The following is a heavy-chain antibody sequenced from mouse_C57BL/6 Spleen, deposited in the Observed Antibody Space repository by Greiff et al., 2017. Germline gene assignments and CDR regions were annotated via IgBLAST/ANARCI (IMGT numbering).Heavy chain of an antibody. CDR2: IYPRSGNT. J-gene: IGHJ3*01. V-gene: IGHV1-81*01. Sequence: VQLQQSGAELARPGASVKLSCKASGYTFTSYGISWVKQRTGQGLEWIGEIYPRSGNTYYNEKFKGKATLTADKSSSTAYMELRSLTSEDSAVYFCAGGGWLLRSPAWFAYWGQGTLVTVSA. D-gene: IGHD2-3*01. CDR1: GYTFTSYG. CDR3: AGGGWLLRSPAWFAY.